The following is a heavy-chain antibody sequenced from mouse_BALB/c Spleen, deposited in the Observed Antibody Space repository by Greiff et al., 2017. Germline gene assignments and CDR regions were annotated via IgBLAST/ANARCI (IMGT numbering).Heavy chain of an antibody. CDR3: ARRVYERRYFDV. J-gene: IGHJ1*01. CDR1: GYSITSDYA. V-gene: IGHV3-2*02. Sequence: EVKLMESGPGLVKPSQSLSLTCTVTGYSITSDYAWNWIRQLPGNKLEWMGYISYSGSTSYNPSLKNRISITRDTSKNQFFLQLNSVTTEDTATYYCARRVYERRYFDVWGAGTTVTVSS. D-gene: IGHD1-1*01. CDR2: ISYSGST.